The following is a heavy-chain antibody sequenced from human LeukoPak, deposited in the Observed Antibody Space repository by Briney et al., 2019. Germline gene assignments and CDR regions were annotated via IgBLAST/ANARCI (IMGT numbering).Heavy chain of an antibody. CDR3: ANDYDSSGYLLSFFDS. V-gene: IGHV3-43*02. J-gene: IGHJ4*02. D-gene: IGHD3-22*01. Sequence: GGSLRLSCAASRFTFVEYGLNCVRQVPGKGLEWVSLISGDGDSTYYADSVKGRFTISRDNSKNSLFLQMNSLTTEDTALYYCANDYDSSGYLLSFFDSWGQGTLVTVSS. CDR1: RFTFVEYG. CDR2: ISGDGDST.